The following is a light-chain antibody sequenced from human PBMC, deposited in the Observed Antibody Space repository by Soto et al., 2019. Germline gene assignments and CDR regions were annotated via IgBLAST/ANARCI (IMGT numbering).Light chain of an antibody. CDR1: QSVSKY. J-gene: IGKJ1*01. CDR3: HQRSNWLWT. V-gene: IGKV3-11*01. Sequence: EIVLTQSPATLSLSPGERATLSCRASQSVSKYLAWYQHKPGQAPRLLLYDASNRATGIPARFSGSGSGTDFTLTISSLEPEDFAVYYCHQRSNWLWTFGQGTKVEIK. CDR2: DAS.